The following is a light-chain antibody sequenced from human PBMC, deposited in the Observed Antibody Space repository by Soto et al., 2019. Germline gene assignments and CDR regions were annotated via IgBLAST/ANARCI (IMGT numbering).Light chain of an antibody. Sequence: QSVLTQPASVSGSPGQSITISCTGTSSDVGGYNYVSWYQQHPGKAPNLIIFDVSNRPSGVSNRFSGSKSGNSASLTISGLQAEDEDDYCCSSYTGSNTPVVFGGGTKLTVL. J-gene: IGLJ2*01. CDR2: DVS. V-gene: IGLV2-14*01. CDR3: SSYTGSNTPVV. CDR1: SSDVGGYNY.